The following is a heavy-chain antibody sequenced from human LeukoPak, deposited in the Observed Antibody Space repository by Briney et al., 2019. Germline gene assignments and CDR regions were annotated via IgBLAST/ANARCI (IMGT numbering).Heavy chain of an antibody. V-gene: IGHV5-51*01. CDR1: GYSFTSYW. Sequence: HGEPLKISCKGSGYSFTSYWIGWVRQMPGKGLEWMGIIYPGDSDTRYSPSFQGQVTISADKSISTAYLQWSSLKASDTAMYYCARQGWELGAAFDIWGQGTMVTVSS. D-gene: IGHD1-26*01. CDR3: ARQGWELGAAFDI. CDR2: IYPGDSDT. J-gene: IGHJ3*02.